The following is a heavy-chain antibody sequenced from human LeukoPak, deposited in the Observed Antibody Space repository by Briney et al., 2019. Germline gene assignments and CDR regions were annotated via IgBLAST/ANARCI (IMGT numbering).Heavy chain of an antibody. CDR3: AKGYYDSSGYTDY. D-gene: IGHD3-22*01. CDR1: GFTFSSYA. Sequence: GGSLRLSCAASGFTFSSYAMSWVRQAPGKGLEWVSAISGSGGSTYYADSVRGRFTISRDNSKNTLYLQMNSLRAEDTAVYYCAKGYYDSSGYTDYWGQGTLVTVSS. J-gene: IGHJ4*02. CDR2: ISGSGGST. V-gene: IGHV3-23*01.